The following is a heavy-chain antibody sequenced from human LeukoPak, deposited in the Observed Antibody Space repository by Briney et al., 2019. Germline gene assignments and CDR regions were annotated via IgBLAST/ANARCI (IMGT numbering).Heavy chain of an antibody. CDR3: ARLYCSSTSCYYHY. D-gene: IGHD2-2*01. J-gene: IGHJ4*02. CDR1: GGSFSGYY. V-gene: IGHV4-34*01. CDR2: INHSGST. Sequence: SETLSLTCAVYGGSFSGYYWSWIRQPPGKGLEWIGEINHSGSTSYNPSLKSRVTISVDTSKNQFSLKLSSVTAADTAVYYCARLYCSSTSCYYHYWGQGTLVTVSS.